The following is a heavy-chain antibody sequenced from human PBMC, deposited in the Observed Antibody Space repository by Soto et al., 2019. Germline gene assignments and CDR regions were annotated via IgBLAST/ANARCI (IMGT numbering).Heavy chain of an antibody. CDR2: IYSNGRT. V-gene: IGHV3-23*05. CDR1: GFTFSTYA. CDR3: AKWLRDGSYYCDY. Sequence: GGSLRLSCAASGFTFSTYAMSWVRQAPGKGLECIALIYSNGRTFYADSVTGRFTISRDNSQNTVSLQMNSLSAEDTATYYCAKWLRDGSYYCDYWGQGALVTVSS. D-gene: IGHD3-10*01. J-gene: IGHJ4*02.